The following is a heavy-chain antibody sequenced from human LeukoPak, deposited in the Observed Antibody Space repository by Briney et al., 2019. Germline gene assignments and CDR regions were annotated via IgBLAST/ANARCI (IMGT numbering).Heavy chain of an antibody. J-gene: IGHJ5*02. CDR2: ISSSGSTI. CDR3: ARDRGSGGSCNGCGWFDP. Sequence: GGSLRLSCAASGFTFSDYYMSWIRQAPGKGLEWVSYISSSGSTIYYADSVKGRFTISRDNAKNSLYLQMNSLRAEDTAVYYCARDRGSGGSCNGCGWFDPRGQGTLVTVSS. D-gene: IGHD2-15*01. CDR1: GFTFSDYY. V-gene: IGHV3-11*04.